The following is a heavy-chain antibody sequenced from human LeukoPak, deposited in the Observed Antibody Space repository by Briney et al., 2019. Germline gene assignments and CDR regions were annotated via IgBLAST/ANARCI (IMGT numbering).Heavy chain of an antibody. V-gene: IGHV3-43*01. J-gene: IGHJ2*01. CDR3: VKAMKGYWYFDP. CDR2: ISWDGAST. Sequence: GGSLRLSCAASGFTFDDYTMHWVRQAPEKGLEWISLISWDGASTFYGDSVKGRFTISRDNSKNSLYLQMNSLRPEDTALYFCVKAMKGYWYFDPWGRGTLVIVSS. CDR1: GFTFDDYT.